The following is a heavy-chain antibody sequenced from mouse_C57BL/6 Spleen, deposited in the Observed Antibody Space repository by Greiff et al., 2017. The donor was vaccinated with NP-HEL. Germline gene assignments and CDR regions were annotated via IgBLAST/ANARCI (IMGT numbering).Heavy chain of an antibody. J-gene: IGHJ4*01. D-gene: IGHD3-2*02. CDR1: GYAFSSSW. CDR2: IYPGDGDT. Sequence: QVQLQQSGPELVKPGASVKISCKASGYAFSSSWMNWVKQRPGKGLEWIGRIYPGDGDTNYNGKFKGKATLTADKSSSTAYMQLSSLTSEDSAVYFCARGGSGLYYYAMDYWGQGTSVTVSS. V-gene: IGHV1-82*01. CDR3: ARGGSGLYYYAMDY.